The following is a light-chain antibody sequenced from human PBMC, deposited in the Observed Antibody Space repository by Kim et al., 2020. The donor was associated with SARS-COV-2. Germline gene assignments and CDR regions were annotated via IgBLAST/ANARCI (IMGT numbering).Light chain of an antibody. CDR3: HQYGSSPKT. CDR2: AAS. CDR1: QTINKNY. V-gene: IGKV3-20*01. Sequence: EIVLTQSPGTLSLSPGERATLSCRASQTINKNYLAWYQQKPGQAPRLLIYAASCRATGIPDRFSGSGSGADFALTISRLEPEDFAVYYCHQYGSSPKTFGQGTKVDIK. J-gene: IGKJ1*01.